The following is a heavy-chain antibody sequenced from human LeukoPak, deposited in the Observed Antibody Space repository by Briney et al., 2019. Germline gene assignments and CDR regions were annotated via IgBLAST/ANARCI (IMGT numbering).Heavy chain of an antibody. CDR2: ISSSGSYI. D-gene: IGHD3-3*01. CDR1: GFTFSSYS. J-gene: IGHJ4*02. CDR3: ARSPPYDFWSGPRPYYFDY. Sequence: GGSLRLSCAASGFTFSSYSVNWVRQAPGKGLAWVSSISSSGSYIYYADSVKGRFTFSRDNAKNSLYLQMNSLRAEDTAVYYCARSPPYDFWSGPRPYYFDYWGQGTLVTVSS. V-gene: IGHV3-21*01.